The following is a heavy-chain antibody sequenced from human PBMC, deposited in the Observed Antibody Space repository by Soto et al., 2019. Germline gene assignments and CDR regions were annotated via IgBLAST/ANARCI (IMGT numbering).Heavy chain of an antibody. V-gene: IGHV4-31*03. CDR1: GGSISSVGYY. D-gene: IGHD3-22*01. CDR2: IYYSGST. J-gene: IGHJ5*02. CDR3: ARAFTRYYDRSGYHDH. Sequence: QVQLQESGPGLVQPSQTLSLTCTVSGGSISSVGYYWSWIRQRPGKGLEWIGYIYYSGSTYYNPSLKSRVTISVDTSKNQFSLKLSSVTAADTAVYHCARAFTRYYDRSGYHDHWGQGTLVTVSS.